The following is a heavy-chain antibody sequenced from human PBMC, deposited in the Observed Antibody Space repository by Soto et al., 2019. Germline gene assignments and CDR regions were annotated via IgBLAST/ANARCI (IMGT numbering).Heavy chain of an antibody. CDR1: GGTFSSYT. J-gene: IGHJ6*02. CDR3: ARGGYYDSSGSRNYYYYGMNV. D-gene: IGHD3-22*01. V-gene: IGHV1-18*01. Sequence: GASVKVSCKASGGTFSSYTINWVRQAPGQGLEWLGWISAYHGNTNYAQILQGRVSMTTDTSTNTAYMEVRSLRSDDTAVYYCARGGYYDSSGSRNYYYYGMNVWGQGTTVTVSS. CDR2: ISAYHGNT.